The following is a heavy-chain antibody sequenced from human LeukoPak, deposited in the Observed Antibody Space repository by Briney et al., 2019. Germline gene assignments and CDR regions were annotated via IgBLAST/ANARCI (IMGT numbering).Heavy chain of an antibody. CDR2: INHSGST. D-gene: IGHD3-22*01. Sequence: PSETLSLTCAVYGGSFSGYYWSWIRQPPGKGLEWIGEINHSGSTNYNPSLKSRVTISVDTSKNQFSLKLSSVTAADTAVYYCARVLTMIVKIDPWGQGTLVTVSS. CDR3: ARVLTMIVKIDP. V-gene: IGHV4-34*01. CDR1: GGSFSGYY. J-gene: IGHJ5*02.